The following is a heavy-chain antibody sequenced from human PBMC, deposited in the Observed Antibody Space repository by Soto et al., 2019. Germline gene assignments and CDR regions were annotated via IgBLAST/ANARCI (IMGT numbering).Heavy chain of an antibody. J-gene: IGHJ4*02. CDR3: ARGEDDSGYDY. CDR2: ISYDGSNK. V-gene: IGHV3-30-3*01. CDR1: GFTFSSYA. Sequence: QVQLVESGGGVVQPGRSLRLSCAASGFTFSSYAMHWVRQAPGKGLEWVAVISYDGSNKYYADSVKGRFTISRDNSKNPLYLQMNSLRAEDTAVYYCARGEDDSGYDYWGQGTLVTVSS. D-gene: IGHD5-12*01.